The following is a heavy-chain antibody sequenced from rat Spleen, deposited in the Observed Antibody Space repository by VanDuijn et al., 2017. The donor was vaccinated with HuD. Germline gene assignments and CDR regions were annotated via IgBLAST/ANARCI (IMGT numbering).Heavy chain of an antibody. V-gene: IGHV5-25*01. CDR2: ISSGGGGT. Sequence: EVQLVESGGGLVQPGRSMKLSCAASGFTFSNFPMAWVRQAPTKGLEWVATISSGGGGTYYRDSVKGRFTISRDNAKSTLYLEMDSLRSEDTATYYCARQGYLRDWYFDFWGPGTMVTVSS. CDR1: GFTFSNFP. D-gene: IGHD2-7*01. CDR3: ARQGYLRDWYFDF. J-gene: IGHJ1*01.